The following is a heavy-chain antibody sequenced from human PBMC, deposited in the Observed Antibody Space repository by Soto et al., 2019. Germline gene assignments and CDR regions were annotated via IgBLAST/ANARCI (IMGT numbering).Heavy chain of an antibody. CDR1: GSNFDSYA. D-gene: IGHD3-16*01. J-gene: IGHJ6*02. CDR2: ISRDGGTT. CDR3: AKGGFWVHYGMDV. V-gene: IGHV3-23*01. Sequence: EVQLLESRGGLVQPGGSLRLSCAASGSNFDSYAMNWVRQAPGKGLEWVSAISRDGGTTFYADSVKGRFTISRDNSENTLYMEMNSLRVEDTAVYYCAKGGFWVHYGMDVWGQGTTVTVSS.